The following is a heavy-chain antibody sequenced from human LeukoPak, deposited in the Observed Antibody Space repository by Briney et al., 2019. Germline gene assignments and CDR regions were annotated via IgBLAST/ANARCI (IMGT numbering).Heavy chain of an antibody. CDR3: ARGAPHADL. CDR2: ITIRGHTK. Sequence: HAGGSLRLSCAASGFDLNTYEMNWVRHAPGKGLEWIADITIRGHTKNYADSVKGRFTISRDNAGTSLYLQMSSLTVEDTGVYYCARGAPHADLWGEGTLVTVSS. J-gene: IGHJ5*02. CDR1: GFDLNTYE. V-gene: IGHV3-48*03.